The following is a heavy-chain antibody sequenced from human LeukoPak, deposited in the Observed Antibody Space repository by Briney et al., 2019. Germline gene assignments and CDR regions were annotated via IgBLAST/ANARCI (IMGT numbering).Heavy chain of an antibody. CDR3: AKAPVTTCRGAYCYPFDY. J-gene: IGHJ4*02. D-gene: IGHD2-21*01. CDR1: GFTFSGYG. Sequence: GGSLRLSCAASGFTFSGYGMHWVRQAPGKGLEWVAVISYDGSNKYYADSVKGRFTISRDNSKNMLYLQMNRLRPEDAAVYYCAKAPVTTCRGAYCYPFDYWGQGTLVTVSS. V-gene: IGHV3-30*18. CDR2: ISYDGSNK.